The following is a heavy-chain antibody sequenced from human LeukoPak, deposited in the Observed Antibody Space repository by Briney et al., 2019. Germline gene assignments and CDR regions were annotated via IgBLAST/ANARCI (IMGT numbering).Heavy chain of an antibody. J-gene: IGHJ4*02. D-gene: IGHD3-10*01. CDR1: GFTFGSYL. CDR3: ARGSSFGY. V-gene: IGHV3-74*01. CDR2: INIDGSDT. Sequence: GGSLRLAFSASGFTFGSYLIRSVRQAPGKWLVWVSCINIDGSDTGYADSVKGRFTISRDNAKNTLPLQMNSLRAEDTAVYYCARGSSFGYWGQGTLVTVSS.